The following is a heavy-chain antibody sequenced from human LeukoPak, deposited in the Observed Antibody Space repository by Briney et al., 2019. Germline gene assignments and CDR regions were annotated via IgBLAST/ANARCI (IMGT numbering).Heavy chain of an antibody. CDR1: GGSFSGYY. J-gene: IGHJ5*02. D-gene: IGHD2-15*01. V-gene: IGHV4-34*01. CDR3: ARGNLYCSGGSCYGGWFDP. CDR2: INHSGSP. Sequence: SETLSLTCGVYGGSFSGYYWSWIRQPPGKGLEWIGEINHSGSPNYNPPLKSRVTISVDTSKNQYSLKLSSVTAADTAVYYCARGNLYCSGGSCYGGWFDPWGQGTLVTVSS.